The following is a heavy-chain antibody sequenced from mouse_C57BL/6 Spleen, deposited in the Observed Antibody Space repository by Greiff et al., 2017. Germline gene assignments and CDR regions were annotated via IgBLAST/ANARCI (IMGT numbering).Heavy chain of an antibody. CDR2: INPSTGGT. CDR1: GYSFTGYY. Sequence: VQLQQSGPELVKPGASVKISCKASGYSFTGYYMNWVKQSPEKSLEWIGEINPSTGGTTYNQKFKAKATLTVDKSSSTAYMQLKSLTSEDSAVYYCARETDFDYWGQGTTLTVSS. J-gene: IGHJ2*01. CDR3: ARETDFDY. V-gene: IGHV1-42*01.